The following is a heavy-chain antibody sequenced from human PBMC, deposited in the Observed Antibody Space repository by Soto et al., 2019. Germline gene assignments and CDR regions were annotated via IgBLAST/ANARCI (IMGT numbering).Heavy chain of an antibody. J-gene: IGHJ3*01. V-gene: IGHV3-23*01. CDR1: GFIFTNNA. CDR2: IGGRGNST. Sequence: GGSLRLSCAASGFIFTNNAMNWVRQAPGKGLEWVSVIGGRGNSTYYADSVQGRFTISRDNSKNTLSLQMSSLPADDTAIYYCVREGRGSFDFWGRGTMVTVSS. D-gene: IGHD5-12*01. CDR3: VREGRGSFDF.